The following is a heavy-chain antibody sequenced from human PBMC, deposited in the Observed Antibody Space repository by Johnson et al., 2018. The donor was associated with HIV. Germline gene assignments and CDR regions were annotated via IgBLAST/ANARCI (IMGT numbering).Heavy chain of an antibody. J-gene: IGHJ3*02. CDR2: IKQDGSEK. CDR1: GFTFSSYW. Sequence: VHLVESGGGLVQPGGSLRLSCAASGFTFSSYWMSWVRQAPGKGLEWVANIKQDGSEKYYVDSVKGRFTISRDNAKNSLYLQMNSLRAEDTAVYYCARELYDILTGSPGAFDIWGQGTMVTVSS. D-gene: IGHD3-9*01. CDR3: ARELYDILTGSPGAFDI. V-gene: IGHV3-7*05.